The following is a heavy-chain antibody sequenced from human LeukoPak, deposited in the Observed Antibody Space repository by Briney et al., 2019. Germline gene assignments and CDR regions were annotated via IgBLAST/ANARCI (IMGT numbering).Heavy chain of an antibody. CDR2: IIPIFGAA. CDR3: ARHCSSTSCYGGGEFDY. V-gene: IGHV1-69*01. CDR1: GGTISSYA. Sequence: SVKVSCKASGGTISSYAISWVRQAPGQGLEWMGGIIPIFGAANYAQKFQGRVTITADESTSTAYMELSSLRSEDTAVYYCARHCSSTSCYGGGEFDYWGQGTLVTVSS. D-gene: IGHD2-2*01. J-gene: IGHJ4*02.